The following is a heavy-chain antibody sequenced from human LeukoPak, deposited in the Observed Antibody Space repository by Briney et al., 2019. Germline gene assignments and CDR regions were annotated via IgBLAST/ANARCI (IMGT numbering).Heavy chain of an antibody. CDR2: IYYSGTT. J-gene: IGHJ5*02. CDR1: GGSISSSSYY. V-gene: IGHV4-39*01. CDR3: AANWFDP. Sequence: PSETLSLTCTVSGGSISSSSYYWGWIRQPPGKGLEWIGNIYYSGTTYYNPSLKSRVTISVDTSKNQFSLKLSSVTAADTAVYYCAANWFDPWGQGTLVTVSS.